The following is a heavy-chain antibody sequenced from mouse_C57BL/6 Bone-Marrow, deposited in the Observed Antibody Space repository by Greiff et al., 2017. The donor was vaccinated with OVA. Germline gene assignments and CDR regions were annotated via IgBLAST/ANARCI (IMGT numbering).Heavy chain of an antibody. Sequence: QVTLKVSGPGILQPSPTLSLTCSFSGFSLSTFGMGVGWIRQPSGKGLEWLAHIWWEDDKYYNPALKSRLTIAKDTSKNHVFLKIANVDTADTATYDGARRWLLKENFDYWGQGTTLTVAS. CDR3: ARRWLLKENFDY. CDR2: IWWEDDK. D-gene: IGHD2-3*01. CDR1: GFSLSTFGMG. J-gene: IGHJ2*01. V-gene: IGHV8-8*01.